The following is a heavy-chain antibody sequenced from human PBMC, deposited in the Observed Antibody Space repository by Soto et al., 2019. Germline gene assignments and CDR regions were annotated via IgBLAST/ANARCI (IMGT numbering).Heavy chain of an antibody. J-gene: IGHJ3*02. CDR2: ISSNGGST. CDR1: GFTFSSYA. V-gene: IGHV3-64D*06. D-gene: IGHD3-9*01. CDR3: VKAQDPLRYFDWLFFDAFDI. Sequence: GESLKISCSASGFTFSSYAMHWVRQAPGKGLEYVSAISSNGGSTYYADSVKGRFPISRDNSKNTLYLQMSSLRAEDTAVYYCVKAQDPLRYFDWLFFDAFDIWGQGTMVTVSS.